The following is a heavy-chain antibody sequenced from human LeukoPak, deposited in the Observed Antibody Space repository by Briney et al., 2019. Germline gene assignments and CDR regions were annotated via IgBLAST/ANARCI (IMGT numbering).Heavy chain of an antibody. CDR1: GYTFTSYG. CDR2: ISGSGGST. D-gene: IGHD5-12*01. Sequence: ASVKVSCKASGYTFTSYGISWVRQAPGKGLEWVSAISGSGGSTYYADSVKGRFTISRDNSKNTLYLQMNSLRAEDTAVYYCAKGIAIVATITDYWGQGTLVTVSS. J-gene: IGHJ4*02. CDR3: AKGIAIVATITDY. V-gene: IGHV3-23*01.